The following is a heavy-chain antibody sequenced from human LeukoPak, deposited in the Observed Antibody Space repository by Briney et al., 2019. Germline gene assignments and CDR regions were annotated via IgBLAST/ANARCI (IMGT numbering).Heavy chain of an antibody. D-gene: IGHD2-2*01. CDR2: ISHSGST. CDR3: ARVGYCSSTSCSNPYWYFDL. Sequence: SETLSLTCTVSGGSISVTNIRTYFWAWIRQPPGKGLEWIASISHSGSTYINSSLKSRVAISVDTSANQFSLKLMAVTAADTAVYYCARVGYCSSTSCSNPYWYFDLWGRGTLVTVSS. CDR1: GGSISVTNIRTYF. J-gene: IGHJ2*01. V-gene: IGHV4-39*07.